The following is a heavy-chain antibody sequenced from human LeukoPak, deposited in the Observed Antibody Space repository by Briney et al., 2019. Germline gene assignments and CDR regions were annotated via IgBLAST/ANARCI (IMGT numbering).Heavy chain of an antibody. Sequence: MSSETLSLTCAVSGYHLSSGYYWGWLRQPLGKGLQWIGSGFHIGMTYYNPSLKSRVTISLDTSRNEVSLKLNSMTAADTAVYFCVRYTSKGQPPMIRVASPDHWGRGTLVTVSS. J-gene: IGHJ4*01. V-gene: IGHV4-38-2*01. CDR1: GYHLSSGYY. D-gene: IGHD3-22*01. CDR2: GFHIGMT. CDR3: VRYTSKGQPPMIRVASPDH.